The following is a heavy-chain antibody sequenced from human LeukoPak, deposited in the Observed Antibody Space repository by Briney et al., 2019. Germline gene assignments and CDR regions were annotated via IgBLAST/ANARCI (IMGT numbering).Heavy chain of an antibody. V-gene: IGHV4-39*07. Sequence: SETLSLTCTVSGGSLSSSSYYCGWIRQPPGRGLEWIGSIYYSGSTYYNPSLKSRVTISVDTSKNQFSLKLSSVTAADTAVYYCARVNRRNWFDPWGQGTLVTVSS. CDR3: ARVNRRNWFDP. D-gene: IGHD1-14*01. CDR2: IYYSGST. CDR1: GGSLSSSSYY. J-gene: IGHJ5*02.